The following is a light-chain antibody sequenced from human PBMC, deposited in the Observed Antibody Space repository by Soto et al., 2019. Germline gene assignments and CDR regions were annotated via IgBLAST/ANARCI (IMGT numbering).Light chain of an antibody. V-gene: IGKV3-15*01. CDR2: GAS. CDR3: QQYNNWPLT. CDR1: QSVSSN. J-gene: IGKJ3*01. Sequence: EIVMTQSPATLSVSPGERATLSCRASQSVSSNLAWYQQKPGQAPRLLIYGASTRATGIPARFSGSGSGTAFTLTISSLQSEDFAVYSYQQYNNWPLTFGPGTKVDIK.